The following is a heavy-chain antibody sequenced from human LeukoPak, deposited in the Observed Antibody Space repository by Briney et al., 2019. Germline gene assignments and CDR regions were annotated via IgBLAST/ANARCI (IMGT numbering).Heavy chain of an antibody. D-gene: IGHD3-16*02. V-gene: IGHV4-59*01. CDR2: IYHNENT. CDR3: AREHQGVIYYYFDS. Sequence: SETLSLTCTVSGGSMSSRYYWSWIRQSPGKGLEWIAYIYHNENTDYNPSLKSRVTISIDTSKNQFSLELSSVTAADTAVYYRAREHQGVIYYYFDSWGQGILVTVSS. J-gene: IGHJ4*02. CDR1: GGSMSSRYY.